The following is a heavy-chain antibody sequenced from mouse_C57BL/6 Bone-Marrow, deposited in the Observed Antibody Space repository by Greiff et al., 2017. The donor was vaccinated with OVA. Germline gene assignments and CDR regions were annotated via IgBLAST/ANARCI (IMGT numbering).Heavy chain of an antibody. CDR1: GFTFSSYA. CDR2: ISDGGSYT. J-gene: IGHJ2*01. CDR3: ARAYGYDFDY. D-gene: IGHD2-2*01. Sequence: EVKLVESGGGLVKPGGSLKLSCAASGFTFSSYAMSWVRQTPEKRLEWVATISDGGSYTYYPDNVKGRFTISRDNAKNNLYLQMSHLKSEDTAMYYCARAYGYDFDYWGQGTTLTVSS. V-gene: IGHV5-4*03.